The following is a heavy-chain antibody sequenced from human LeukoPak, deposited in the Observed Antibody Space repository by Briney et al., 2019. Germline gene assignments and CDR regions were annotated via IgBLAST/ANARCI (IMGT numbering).Heavy chain of an antibody. V-gene: IGHV4-4*07. D-gene: IGHD3-22*01. CDR3: ARKGAPGWQITMIVRASYYFDY. J-gene: IGHJ4*02. CDR2: IYTSGST. CDR1: GGSISSYY. Sequence: PSETLSLTCTVSGGSISSYYWSWIRQPAGKGLEWIGRIYTSGSTNYNPSLKSRVTISVDTSKNQFSLKLSSVTAADTAVYYCARKGAPGWQITMIVRASYYFDYWGQGTLVTVSS.